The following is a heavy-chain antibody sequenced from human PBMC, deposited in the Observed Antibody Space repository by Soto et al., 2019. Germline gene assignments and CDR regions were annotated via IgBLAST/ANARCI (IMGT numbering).Heavy chain of an antibody. D-gene: IGHD4-17*01. Sequence: SLTCIVSGDSVSSGTYYWSWIRQPPGKGLEWIGYIYYRGSTNYNPSLKSRVTISIDTSRNQFSLKVNSVTAADTAVYYCARGLDYVGFDYWGQGTLVTLSS. V-gene: IGHV4-61*01. CDR1: GDSVSSGTYY. CDR2: IYYRGST. CDR3: ARGLDYVGFDY. J-gene: IGHJ4*02.